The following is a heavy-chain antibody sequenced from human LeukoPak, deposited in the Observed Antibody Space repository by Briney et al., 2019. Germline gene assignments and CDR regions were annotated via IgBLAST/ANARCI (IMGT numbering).Heavy chain of an antibody. CDR3: ARDYYDSSGYGSFDY. Sequence: VASVKVSCKASGYTFTGYYMHWVRQAPGQGLEWMGWINPNSGGTNYAQKFQGRVTMTRDTSISTAYMELSRLRSDDTAVFYCARDYYDSSGYGSFDYWGQGTLVTVSS. V-gene: IGHV1-2*02. CDR1: GYTFTGYY. J-gene: IGHJ4*02. CDR2: INPNSGGT. D-gene: IGHD3-22*01.